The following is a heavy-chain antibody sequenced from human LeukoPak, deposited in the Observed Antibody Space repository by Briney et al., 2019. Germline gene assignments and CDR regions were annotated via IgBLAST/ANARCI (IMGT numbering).Heavy chain of an antibody. CDR2: IYYSGST. D-gene: IGHD3-3*01. CDR1: GGSISSSSYY. J-gene: IGHJ6*03. V-gene: IGHV4-39*07. CDR3: ARGGRREWYRFYYYMDV. Sequence: ASETLSLTCTVSGGSISSSSYYWGWIRQPPGKGLEWIGSIYYSGSTYYNPSLKSRVTISVDTSKNQFSLKLSSVTAADTAVYYCARGGRREWYRFYYYMDVWGKGTTVTVSS.